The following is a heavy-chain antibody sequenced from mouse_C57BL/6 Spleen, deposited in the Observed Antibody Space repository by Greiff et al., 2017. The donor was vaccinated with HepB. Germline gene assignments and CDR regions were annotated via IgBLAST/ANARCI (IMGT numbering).Heavy chain of an antibody. CDR3: TRSTYYSNAMDY. D-gene: IGHD2-5*01. Sequence: VQLQQSGAELVRPGASVTLSCKASGYTFTDYEMHWVKQTPVHGLEWIGAIDPETGGTAYNQKFKGKAILTADKSSSTAYMELRSLTSEDSAVYYCTRSTYYSNAMDYWGQGTSVTVSS. V-gene: IGHV1-15*01. CDR2: IDPETGGT. CDR1: GYTFTDYE. J-gene: IGHJ4*01.